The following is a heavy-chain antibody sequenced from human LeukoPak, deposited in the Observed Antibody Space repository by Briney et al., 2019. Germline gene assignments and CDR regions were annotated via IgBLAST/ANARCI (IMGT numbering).Heavy chain of an antibody. D-gene: IGHD1-26*01. CDR2: IYYSGST. V-gene: IGHV4-39*01. CDR3: ARHEYSGSYYGLSWFDP. Sequence: SETLSLTCTVSGGPISSSGYYWGWIRQPPGKGLEWITSIYYSGSTYYNPSLKSRVTISVHTSKNQLSLKLSSLTAADTAVYYCARHEYSGSYYGLSWFDPWGQGTLVTVSS. J-gene: IGHJ5*02. CDR1: GGPISSSGYY.